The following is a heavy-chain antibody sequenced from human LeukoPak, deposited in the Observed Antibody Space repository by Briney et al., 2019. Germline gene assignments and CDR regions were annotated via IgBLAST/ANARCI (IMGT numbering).Heavy chain of an antibody. CDR3: ARTTPAFDY. V-gene: IGHV4-59*07. J-gene: IGHJ4*02. CDR2: IYYSGST. CDR1: GGSISSYY. D-gene: IGHD4-11*01. Sequence: KPSATLSLTCTVSGGSISSYYWSWIRQPARKRPEWIGYIYYSGSTNYNPSLKSRVTISVDTSKNQFSLKLSSVTAADTAVYYCARTTPAFDYWGQGTLVTVSS.